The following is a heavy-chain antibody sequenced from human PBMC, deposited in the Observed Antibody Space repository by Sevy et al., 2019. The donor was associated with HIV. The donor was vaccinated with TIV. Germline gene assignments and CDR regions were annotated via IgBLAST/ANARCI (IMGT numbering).Heavy chain of an antibody. J-gene: IGHJ5*02. Sequence: ASVKVSCKAAGYTFTGYYMHWVRQAPGQGLEWMGRINPNSGGTNYAQKFQGRVTMTRDTSISTAYMKLTRLRSDDTAGYYCAGGGYSSGWPRKNWFDPWGQGTLVTVSS. CDR1: GYTFTGYY. D-gene: IGHD6-19*01. CDR2: INPNSGGT. V-gene: IGHV1-2*06. CDR3: AGGGYSSGWPRKNWFDP.